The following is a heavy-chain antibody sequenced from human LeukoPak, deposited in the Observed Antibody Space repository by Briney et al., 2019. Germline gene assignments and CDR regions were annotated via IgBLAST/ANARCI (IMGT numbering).Heavy chain of an antibody. J-gene: IGHJ4*02. CDR3: ASWPVGWYGEDS. Sequence: GGSLRLSCAASGFTFSDYYMSWVRQAPGKGLEWVSVIYGGGSTYYADSVKGRFTISRDTPKNTLCLQMNSLRVEDTAVYYCASWPVGWYGEDSWGQGTLVTVSS. D-gene: IGHD6-19*01. V-gene: IGHV3-53*01. CDR2: IYGGGST. CDR1: GFTFSDYY.